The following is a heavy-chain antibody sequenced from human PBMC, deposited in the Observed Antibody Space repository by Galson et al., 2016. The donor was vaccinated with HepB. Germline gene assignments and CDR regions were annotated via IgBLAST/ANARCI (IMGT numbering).Heavy chain of an antibody. J-gene: IGHJ3*02. D-gene: IGHD3-22*01. CDR1: GFTLHPYA. V-gene: IGHV3-20*04. CDR2: IHWNGGTP. CDR3: AKSSGYYFADSFDM. Sequence: SLRLSCASSGFTLHPYAMSWVRQAPGKGLAWVPGIHWNGGTPKYEASVKGRFTISRDDAKNSLYLQMNSLRAGDTALYYCAKSSGYYFADSFDMWGQGTMVTVSS.